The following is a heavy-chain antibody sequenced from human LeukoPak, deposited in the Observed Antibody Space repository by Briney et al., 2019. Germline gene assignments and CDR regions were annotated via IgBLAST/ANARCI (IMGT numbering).Heavy chain of an antibody. D-gene: IGHD6-13*01. V-gene: IGHV3-11*05. CDR2: ISSSSSCT. J-gene: IGHJ4*02. CDR3: ARATYGEGYSSSWTAFDY. CDR1: GFTFSDYY. Sequence: KPGGSLRLSRAASGFTFSDYYMSWIRQAPGKGLEWVSYISSSSSCTNYADSVKGRFTISRDNAKNSLYLQMNSLRAEDTAVYYCARATYGEGYSSSWTAFDYWGQGTLVTVSS.